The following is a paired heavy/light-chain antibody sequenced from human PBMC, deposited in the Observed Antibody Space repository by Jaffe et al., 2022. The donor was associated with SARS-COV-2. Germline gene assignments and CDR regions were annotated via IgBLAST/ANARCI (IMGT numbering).Light chain of an antibody. Sequence: DIQLTQSPSTLSASVGHRVTITCRASRTLSGWLAWYQQKPGKAPKLLISKASNLESGVPSRFSGSGSQTEFTLTITSLQPDDVATYYCQHYNIYTPWTFGPGTKVEV. CDR3: QHYNIYTPWT. V-gene: IGKV1-5*03. CDR1: RTLSGW. CDR2: KAS. J-gene: IGKJ1*01.
Heavy chain of an antibody. D-gene: IGHD3-3*02. CDR1: GHTLSDLS. CDR2: FDPEDGAT. V-gene: IGHV1-24*01. J-gene: IGHJ4*02. CDR3: AAGLPFKPLAY. Sequence: QVQVKQSGTEVKKPGASVKVSCQVFGHTLSDLSLHWVRQAPGKGLEWMGGFDPEDGATVYAQTFLDRVKMTEDSSTATASMELSRLTSDDTAVYFCAAGLPFKPLAYWGQGSLVAVS.